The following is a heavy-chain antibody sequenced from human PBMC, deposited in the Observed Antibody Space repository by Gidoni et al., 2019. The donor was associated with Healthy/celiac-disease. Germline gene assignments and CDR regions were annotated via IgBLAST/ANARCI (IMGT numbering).Heavy chain of an antibody. J-gene: IGHJ4*02. Sequence: QLQLQEWGTGLVKPSETLSLTCTVPGGSLSRSPSYWGWIRQPPGKGLEWIGSMYYSGSTYYNPSLKSRVTISVDTSKNQFSLKLSSVTATDTAVYYCARLLRSDYDFWSGYYPGFDYWGLGTLVTVSS. CDR2: MYYSGST. CDR1: GGSLSRSPSY. CDR3: ARLLRSDYDFWSGYYPGFDY. D-gene: IGHD3-3*01. V-gene: IGHV4-39*01.